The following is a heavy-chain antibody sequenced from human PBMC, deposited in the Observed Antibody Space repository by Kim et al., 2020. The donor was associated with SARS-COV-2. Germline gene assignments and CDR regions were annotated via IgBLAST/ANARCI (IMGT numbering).Heavy chain of an antibody. CDR3: AAGNKYCSGGSCYYY. CDR2: IVVGSGNT. J-gene: IGHJ4*02. V-gene: IGHV1-58*02. CDR1: GFTFTSSA. D-gene: IGHD2-15*01. Sequence: SVKVSCKASGFTFTSSAMQWVRQARGQRLEWIGWIVVGSGNTNYAQKFQERVTITRDMSTSTAYMELSSLRSEDTAVYYCAAGNKYCSGGSCYYYWGQGTLVTVSS.